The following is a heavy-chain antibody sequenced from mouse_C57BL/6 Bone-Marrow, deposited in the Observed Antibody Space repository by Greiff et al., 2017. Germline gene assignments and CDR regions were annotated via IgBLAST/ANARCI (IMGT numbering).Heavy chain of an antibody. CDR2: INSGRSTI. CDR1: GFTFSDYG. D-gene: IGHD4-1*01. V-gene: IGHV5-17*01. J-gene: IGHJ3*01. CDR3: AMDWDAY. Sequence: EVKLMEPGGGLVKPGGSLKLSCAASGFTFSDYGMHWVRQAPEKGLEWVADINSGRSTIYYADTVKGRVTISRDKAKTTLFLQMTSLRSEDTALYYCAMDWDAYWGQGTLITVSA.